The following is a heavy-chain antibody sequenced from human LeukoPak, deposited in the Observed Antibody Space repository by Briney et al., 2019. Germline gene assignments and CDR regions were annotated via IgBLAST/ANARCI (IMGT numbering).Heavy chain of an antibody. Sequence: GGSLRLSCAASGFTFSSYAMSWVRQAPGKGLEWVSGISLSGGLTYYADSVKGRFTISRDKSKNTLYLQMNSLRAEDTAVYYCVRDSWERRWGTLYSFDYWGQGNLVSVSS. CDR1: GFTFSSYA. J-gene: IGHJ4*02. D-gene: IGHD1-1*01. CDR2: ISLSGGLT. V-gene: IGHV3-23*01. CDR3: VRDSWERRWGTLYSFDY.